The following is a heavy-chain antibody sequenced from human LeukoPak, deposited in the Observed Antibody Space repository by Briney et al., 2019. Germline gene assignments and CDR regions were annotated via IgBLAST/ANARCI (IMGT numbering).Heavy chain of an antibody. CDR3: ARASSSWPYYYYGMDV. D-gene: IGHD6-13*01. CDR2: TRNKANSYTT. CDR1: GFTFSDHY. J-gene: IGHJ6*02. Sequence: GGSLRLSCAASGFTFSDHYMDWVRQAPGKGLEWVGRTRNKANSYTTEYAASVKGRFTISRDDSTNSLYLQMDSLKTEDPAVYYCARASSSWPYYYYGMDVWGQGTTVTVSS. V-gene: IGHV3-72*01.